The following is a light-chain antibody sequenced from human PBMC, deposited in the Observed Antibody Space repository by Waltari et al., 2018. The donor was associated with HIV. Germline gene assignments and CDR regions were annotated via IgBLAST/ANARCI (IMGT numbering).Light chain of an antibody. CDR2: GAF. Sequence: VMTQSPATVSVSPGARVTLSCRASESVSSNLAWYQQKPGQAPRLLIYGAFIRATGIPDRFSGSGSGTEFTLTISTLQSEDFAVYYCQQYNSWPLIGGGTKVDFK. CDR1: ESVSSN. V-gene: IGKV3D-15*03. CDR3: QQYNSWPL. J-gene: IGKJ4*01.